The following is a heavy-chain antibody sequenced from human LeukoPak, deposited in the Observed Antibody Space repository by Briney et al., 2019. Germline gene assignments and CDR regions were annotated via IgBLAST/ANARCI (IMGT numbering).Heavy chain of an antibody. CDR2: IKQDGSEK. Sequence: TRGSLRLSCAPSGFTFSSYCMSWVRQTPGKGLEWVANIKQDGSEKYYVDSVKGRFTISRDNGKNSLYLQMNSLRAEDTAVYYCARKAYGLDVWGKGTTVTVSS. J-gene: IGHJ6*04. CDR3: ARKAYGLDV. CDR1: GFTFSSYC. V-gene: IGHV3-7*03.